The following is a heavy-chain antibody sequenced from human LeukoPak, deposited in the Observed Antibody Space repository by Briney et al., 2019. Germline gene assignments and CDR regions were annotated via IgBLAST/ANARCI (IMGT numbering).Heavy chain of an antibody. CDR1: AGSISSYY. V-gene: IGHV4-59*01. Sequence: KSSETLSLTCTISAGSISSYYWSWIRQPPGKGLEWIGYIYYTGSTNHNPSLKSRVTISVDTSKNQFSLKLSSVTAADTAVYYCARVVYSGYDFRGAMDVWGKGTTVTVSS. CDR3: ARVVYSGYDFRGAMDV. D-gene: IGHD5-12*01. CDR2: IYYTGST. J-gene: IGHJ6*03.